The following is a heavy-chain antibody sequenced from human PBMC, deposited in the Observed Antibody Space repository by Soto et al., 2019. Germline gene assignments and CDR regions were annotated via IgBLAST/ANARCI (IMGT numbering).Heavy chain of an antibody. CDR3: ARPDFGDYWYFDL. CDR2: IIPALGTA. D-gene: IGHD4-17*01. Sequence: QDQLVQSGAEVKKPGSSVKVSCKASGGTFSSHTFSWVRQAPGQGLEWMGRIIPALGTATYAQKFQGRVTITEDESATTVYMELTSLRSEDTAVYYCARPDFGDYWYFDLWGRGTLVTVSS. J-gene: IGHJ2*01. V-gene: IGHV1-69*08. CDR1: GGTFSSHT.